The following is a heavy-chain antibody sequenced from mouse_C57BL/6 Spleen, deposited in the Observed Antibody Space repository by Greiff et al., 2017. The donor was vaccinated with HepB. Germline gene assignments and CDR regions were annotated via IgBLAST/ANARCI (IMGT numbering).Heavy chain of an antibody. V-gene: IGHV1-80*01. D-gene: IGHD1-1*01. CDR3: ARGFTTVVDAWFAY. CDR2: IYPGDGDT. Sequence: LQESGAELVQPGASVKISCKASGYAFSSYWMNWVKQRPGKGLEWIGQIYPGDGDTNYNGKFKGKATLTADKSSITSYMQLSSLTSEDSAVYFCARGFTTVVDAWFAYWGQGTLVTVSA. J-gene: IGHJ3*01. CDR1: GYAFSSYW.